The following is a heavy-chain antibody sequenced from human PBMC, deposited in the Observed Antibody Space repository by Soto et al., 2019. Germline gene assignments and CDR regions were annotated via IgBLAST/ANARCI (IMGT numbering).Heavy chain of an antibody. V-gene: IGHV3-11*01. D-gene: IGHD2-2*02. CDR1: GFTFSDYY. Sequence: QVQLVESGGGLVKPGGSLRLSCAASGFTFSDYYMSWIRQAPGKGLEWVSYISSSGSTIYYADSVKGRFTISRDNAKNSLYLQINSLRAEDTAVYYCARRNGYCSSTSCYRRSYWFDPWGQGTLVTVSS. CDR2: ISSSGSTI. CDR3: ARRNGYCSSTSCYRRSYWFDP. J-gene: IGHJ5*02.